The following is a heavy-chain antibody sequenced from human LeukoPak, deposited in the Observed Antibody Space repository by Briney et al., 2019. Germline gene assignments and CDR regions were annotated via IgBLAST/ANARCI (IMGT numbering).Heavy chain of an antibody. CDR1: GGSFSGYY. J-gene: IGHJ4*02. CDR2: IYYSGST. D-gene: IGHD3-22*01. CDR3: ARGYYDSSGALVDY. V-gene: IGHV4-34*09. Sequence: SETLSLTSAVYGGSFSGYYGSWIRQPPGKGREWIGYIYYSGSTYYNPCLKSRVTISLDTSKNQFSLKLSSVTAAETAVYYCARGYYDSSGALVDYWGQGTLVTVSS.